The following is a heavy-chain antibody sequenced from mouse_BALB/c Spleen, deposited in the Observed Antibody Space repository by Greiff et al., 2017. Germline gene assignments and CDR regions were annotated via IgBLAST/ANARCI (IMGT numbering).Heavy chain of an antibody. V-gene: IGHV1-67*01. CDR3: AREGYRYDVGYFDY. D-gene: IGHD2-14*01. Sequence: QVQLQQSGPELVRPGVSVKISCKGSGYTFTDYAMHWVKQSHAKSLEWIGVISTYYGNTNYNQKFKGKATMTVDKSSSTAYMELARLTSEDSAIYYCAREGYRYDVGYFDYWGQGTTLTVSS. CDR2: ISTYYGNT. J-gene: IGHJ2*01. CDR1: GYTFTDYA.